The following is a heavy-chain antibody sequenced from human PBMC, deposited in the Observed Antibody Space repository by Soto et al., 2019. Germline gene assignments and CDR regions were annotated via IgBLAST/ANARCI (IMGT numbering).Heavy chain of an antibody. Sequence: QVHLVQFGAEVRKPGSSVKVSCTASGGTFNTHTISWVRQAPGLGLEWMGRIIPMLGMSNSPHKFQGRVSITADKSTSTVYMALSRLTSADTAVYYCATSYGSGSSHFDSWGQGTRVTVSS. CDR2: IIPMLGMS. CDR1: GGTFNTHT. J-gene: IGHJ4*02. CDR3: ATSYGSGSSHFDS. D-gene: IGHD3-10*01. V-gene: IGHV1-69*02.